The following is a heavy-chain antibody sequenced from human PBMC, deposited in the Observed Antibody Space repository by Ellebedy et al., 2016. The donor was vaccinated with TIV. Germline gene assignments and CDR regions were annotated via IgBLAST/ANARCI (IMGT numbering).Heavy chain of an antibody. CDR1: GYTFTSYG. V-gene: IGHV1-18*01. CDR3: ARESGEVVYDYVWGSYLY. CDR2: ISAYNGNT. Sequence: ASVKVSXKASGYTFTSYGISWVRQAPGQGLEWMGWISAYNGNTNYAQKLQGRVTMTTDTSTSTAYMELRSLRSDDTAVYYCARESGEVVYDYVWGSYLYWGQGTLVTVSS. D-gene: IGHD3-16*02. J-gene: IGHJ4*02.